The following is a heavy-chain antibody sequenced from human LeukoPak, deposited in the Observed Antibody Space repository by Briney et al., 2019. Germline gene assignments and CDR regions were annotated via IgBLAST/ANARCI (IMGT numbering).Heavy chain of an antibody. V-gene: IGHV4-61*02. CDR3: AKHYMGSSYNRGLDY. J-gene: IGHJ4*02. D-gene: IGHD3-10*01. CDR1: GASVSRGSYY. CDR2: IYTSGST. Sequence: PSETLSLTCTVSGASVSRGSYYWNWIRQPAGKGLEWIGRIYTSGSTNYNPSLKSRVTISLDTSRNRFSLKLSSVTAADTAIYYCAKHYMGSSYNRGLDYWGQGTLVTVSS.